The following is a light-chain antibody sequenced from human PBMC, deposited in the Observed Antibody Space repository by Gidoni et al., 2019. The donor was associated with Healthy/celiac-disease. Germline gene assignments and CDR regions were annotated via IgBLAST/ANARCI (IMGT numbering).Light chain of an antibody. V-gene: IGKV3-20*01. J-gene: IGKJ2*01. CDR3: QQYGSSPQT. CDR2: GAS. Sequence: IVLTQSPGTLSLSPGERATLSCRASQSVSSSYLAWYQQKPGQAPRLLIYGASSRATGIPDRFSGSGPGTDFTLTISRLEPEDFAVYYCQQYGSSPQTFXQXTKLEIK. CDR1: QSVSSSY.